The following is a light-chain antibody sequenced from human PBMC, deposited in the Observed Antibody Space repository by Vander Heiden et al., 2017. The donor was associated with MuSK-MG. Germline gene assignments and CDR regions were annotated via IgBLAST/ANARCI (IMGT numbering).Light chain of an antibody. CDR3: SSHTSSSTL. V-gene: IGLV2-14*03. CDR2: DVS. Sequence: QPALTQPASVSGSPGQSLTISCTGTSSDVGSYNFVSWYQQHPGKAPKLMIFDVSSRPSGVSNRFSGSKSGNTASLTISGLQAEDEADYYCSSHTSSSTLFGGGTKLTVL. J-gene: IGLJ2*01. CDR1: SSDVGSYNF.